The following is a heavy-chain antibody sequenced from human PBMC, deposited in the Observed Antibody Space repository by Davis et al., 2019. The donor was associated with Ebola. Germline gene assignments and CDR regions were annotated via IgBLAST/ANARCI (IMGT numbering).Heavy chain of an antibody. CDR1: GYTFTSYD. J-gene: IGHJ4*02. Sequence: AASVTVSCKASGYTFTSYDINWVRQATGQGLEWMGWMNPNSGNTGYEQKFQGRVIMTRNTSINTAYMELSSLTSEDTAVYYCARDGSLLWGIRYWGQGTLVTVSS. D-gene: IGHD3-16*01. CDR2: MNPNSGNT. CDR3: ARDGSLLWGIRY. V-gene: IGHV1-8*01.